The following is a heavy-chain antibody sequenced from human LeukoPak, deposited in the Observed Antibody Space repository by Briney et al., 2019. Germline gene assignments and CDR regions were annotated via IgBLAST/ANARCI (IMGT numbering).Heavy chain of an antibody. CDR2: INPSGGTT. CDR3: ARDKGKWERLSDY. Sequence: ASVKVSCKASGYTFTNYHMHWVRQAPGQGLEWMGLINPSGGTTSYSQKFQGRVTMTRDTSTSTVYMELSSLRSEDTAVYYCARDKGKWERLSDYWGQGTLVTVSS. J-gene: IGHJ4*02. CDR1: GYTFTNYH. D-gene: IGHD1-26*01. V-gene: IGHV1-46*01.